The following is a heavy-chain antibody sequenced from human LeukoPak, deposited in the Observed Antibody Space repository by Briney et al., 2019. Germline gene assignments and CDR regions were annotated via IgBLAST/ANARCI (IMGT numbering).Heavy chain of an antibody. CDR3: ARQAVAGRGPRFDP. V-gene: IGHV4-34*01. D-gene: IGHD6-19*01. CDR2: INHSGST. CDR1: GGSFSGYY. Sequence: SETLSLTCAVYGGSFSGYYWSWIRQPPGKGLEWVGEINHSGSTNYNPSLKSRVTISVDTSKNQFSLKLSSVTAADTAVYYCARQAVAGRGPRFDPWGQGTLVTVSS. J-gene: IGHJ5*02.